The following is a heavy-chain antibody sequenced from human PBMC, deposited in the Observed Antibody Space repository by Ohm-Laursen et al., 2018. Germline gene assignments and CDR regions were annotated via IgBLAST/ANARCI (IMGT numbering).Heavy chain of an antibody. CDR3: AKDSSRSYYYYYGMDV. Sequence: SLRLSCAASGFTFSSYGMHWVRQAPGKGLEWVAVISYDGSNKYYADSVKGRFTISRDNSKNTLYLQMNRLRAEDTAVYYCAKDSSRSYYYYYGMDVWGQGTTVTVSS. CDR2: ISYDGSNK. J-gene: IGHJ6*02. V-gene: IGHV3-30*18. CDR1: GFTFSSYG. D-gene: IGHD2-2*01.